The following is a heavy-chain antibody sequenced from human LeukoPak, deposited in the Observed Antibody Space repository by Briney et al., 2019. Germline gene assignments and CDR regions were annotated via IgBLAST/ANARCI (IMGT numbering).Heavy chain of an antibody. CDR1: GGTFSSYA. Sequence: ASVKVSCKASGGTFSSYAISWVRQAPGQGLEWMGWISPYDGNTNYAQNLQGGVTMTTDTSTSTAYMEVSSLRSDDTAVYYCARGGQLDYWGQGTLVTVSS. CDR2: ISPYDGNT. J-gene: IGHJ4*02. V-gene: IGHV1-18*01. CDR3: ARGGQLDY. D-gene: IGHD6-19*01.